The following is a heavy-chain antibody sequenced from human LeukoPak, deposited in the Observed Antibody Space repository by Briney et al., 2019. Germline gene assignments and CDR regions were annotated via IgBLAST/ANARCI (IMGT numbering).Heavy chain of an antibody. V-gene: IGHV4-31*03. J-gene: IGHJ4*02. CDR3: TSEGYYDSSGFFNRGLYFEY. D-gene: IGHD3-22*01. CDR2: IYYSGST. Sequence: PSQTLSLTCTVSGGSISSGGYYWSWIRQHPGKGLEWIGYIYYSGSTYYNPSLKSRVTISVDTSKNQFSLKLSSVTAADTAVYYCTSEGYYDSSGFFNRGLYFEYWGQGTLVTVSS. CDR1: GGSISSGGYY.